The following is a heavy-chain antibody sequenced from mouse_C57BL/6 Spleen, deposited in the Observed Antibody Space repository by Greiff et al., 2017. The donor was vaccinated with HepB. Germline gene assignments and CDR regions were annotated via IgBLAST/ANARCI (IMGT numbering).Heavy chain of an antibody. V-gene: IGHV2-4*01. CDR2: IWSGGST. CDR1: GFSLTSYG. D-gene: IGHD2-4*01. CDR3: ANSRYDYDGAWFAY. J-gene: IGHJ3*01. Sequence: VKLQESGPGLVQPSQSLSITCTVSGFSLTSYGVHWVRQPPGKGLEWLGVIWSGGSTDYNAAFISRLSTSKDNSKSQVFFKMNSLQADDTAIYYCANSRYDYDGAWFAYWGQGTLVTVSA.